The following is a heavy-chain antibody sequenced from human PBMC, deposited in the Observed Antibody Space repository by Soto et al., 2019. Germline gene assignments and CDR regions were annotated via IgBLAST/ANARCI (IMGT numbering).Heavy chain of an antibody. V-gene: IGHV3-30*18. CDR2: ISYDGSNK. CDR1: GFTFSSYG. D-gene: IGHD1-26*01. CDR3: AKYTVMGRGRYYFDY. J-gene: IGHJ4*02. Sequence: PGGSLRLSCAASGFTFSSYGMHWVRQAPGKGLEWVAVISYDGSNKYYADSVKGRFTISRDNSKNTLYLQMNSLRAEDTAVYYCAKYTVMGRGRYYFDYWGQGTLVTVSS.